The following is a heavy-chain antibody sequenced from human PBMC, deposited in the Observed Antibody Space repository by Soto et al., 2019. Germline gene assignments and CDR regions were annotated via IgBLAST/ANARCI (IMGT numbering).Heavy chain of an antibody. Sequence: ASVKVSCKTSGYTFTSYYTHWVRQAPGQGLEWMGTINPSGDSTTYAQKFQGRVTMTRDTSTTTVYMELSSLRSDDTAIYYCARGWELGYWGQGTLVTVSS. V-gene: IGHV1-46*01. CDR2: INPSGDST. D-gene: IGHD1-26*01. CDR1: GYTFTSYY. J-gene: IGHJ4*02. CDR3: ARGWELGY.